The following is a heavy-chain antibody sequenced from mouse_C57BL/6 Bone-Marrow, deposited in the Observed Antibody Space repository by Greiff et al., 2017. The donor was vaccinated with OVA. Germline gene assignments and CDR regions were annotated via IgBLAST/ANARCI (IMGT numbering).Heavy chain of an antibody. D-gene: IGHD2-3*01. CDR2: IFPGSGST. Sequence: VQGVESGPELVKPGASVKISCKASGYTFTDYYINWVKQRPGQGLEWIGWIFPGSGSTYYNEKFKGKATLTVDKSSSTAYMLLSSLTSEDSAVYFCAREGYYDGYFSFDYWGQGTTLTVSS. CDR1: GYTFTDYY. J-gene: IGHJ2*01. CDR3: AREGYYDGYFSFDY. V-gene: IGHV1-75*01.